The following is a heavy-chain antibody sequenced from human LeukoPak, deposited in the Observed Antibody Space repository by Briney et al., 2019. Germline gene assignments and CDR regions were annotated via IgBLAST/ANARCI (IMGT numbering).Heavy chain of an antibody. CDR3: ARGRITPYQAFDI. CDR1: GGSISSYH. J-gene: IGHJ3*02. CDR2: IYYSGST. Sequence: SETLSLTCTVSGGSISSYHWSWIRQPPGKGLEWIGYIYYSGSTNHNPSLKSRVTISVDTSKKQSSLKLSSVTAADTAAYYCARGRITPYQAFDIWGQGTMDTVSS. D-gene: IGHD1-14*01. V-gene: IGHV4-59*01.